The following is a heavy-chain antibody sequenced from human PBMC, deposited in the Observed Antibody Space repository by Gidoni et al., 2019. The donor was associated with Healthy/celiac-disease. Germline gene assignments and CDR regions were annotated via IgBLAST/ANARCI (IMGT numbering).Heavy chain of an antibody. J-gene: IGHJ4*02. CDR3: ARGLAMGYGDYVGYFDY. D-gene: IGHD4-17*01. V-gene: IGHV4-30-2*01. CDR1: GGSISSGGYS. CDR2: IYHSGST. Sequence: QLQLQESGSGLVKPSQTLSLTCAVSGGSISSGGYSWSWIRQPPGKGLEWIGYIYHSGSTYYNPSLKSRVTISVDRSKNQFSLKLSSVTAADTAVYYCARGLAMGYGDYVGYFDYWGQGTLVTVSS.